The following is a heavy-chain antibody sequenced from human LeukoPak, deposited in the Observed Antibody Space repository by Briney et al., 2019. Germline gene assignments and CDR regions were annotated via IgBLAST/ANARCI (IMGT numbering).Heavy chain of an antibody. CDR2: VSQSGST. CDR3: ARGDVLLWFGDETYYSMDV. D-gene: IGHD3-10*01. Sequence: SETLSLTCAVCGGSFSGYYWSWIRQPPGKGLEWIGDVSQSGSTHYNPSLKSRVTISVDTSKNQFSLKLSSVAAADTAVYYCARGDVLLWFGDETYYSMDVWGQGTTVTVSS. CDR1: GGSFSGYY. V-gene: IGHV4-34*01. J-gene: IGHJ6*02.